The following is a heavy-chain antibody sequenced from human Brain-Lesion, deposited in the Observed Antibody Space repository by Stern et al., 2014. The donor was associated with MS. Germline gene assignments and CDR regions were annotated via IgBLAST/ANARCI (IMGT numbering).Heavy chain of an antibody. V-gene: IGHV3-74*02. CDR1: GFPFSNYW. Sequence: EVQLVESGGGLVQPGGSLRLSCAASGFPFSNYWMHCVRQAPGKGLVWVSRVNNDGRRTSYADSVKGRFTMSRDNAKNTLYLQMNSLRVEDTAIYYCARGERWFDSWGQGTLVTVSS. CDR3: ARGERWFDS. CDR2: VNNDGRRT. D-gene: IGHD3-10*01. J-gene: IGHJ5*01.